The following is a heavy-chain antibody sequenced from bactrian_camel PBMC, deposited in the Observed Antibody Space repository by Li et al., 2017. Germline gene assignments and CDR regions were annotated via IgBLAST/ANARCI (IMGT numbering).Heavy chain of an antibody. J-gene: IGHJ4*01. D-gene: IGHD1*01. CDR3: VTSFGWRFYHY. CDR2: TTSSGRT. V-gene: IGHV3S60*01. CDR1: SATQDIGC. Sequence: VQLVESGGESVQAGGSLRLSCVASSATQDIGCMGWFRQAPGNECELVSTTSSGRTYYADSVKGRFTISKDNAKNTLYLQMNSLKPEDTAVYYCVTSFGWRFYHYWGQGTQVTVS.